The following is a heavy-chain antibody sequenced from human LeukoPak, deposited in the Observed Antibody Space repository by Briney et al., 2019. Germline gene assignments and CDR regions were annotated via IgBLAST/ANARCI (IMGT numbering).Heavy chain of an antibody. Sequence: PSETLSLTCVVSGGSVSGYYWGWIRRPPGRGLEWIGYVYYSGSTNYNPSFKSRITISVDTSRNQFSLQLSPVTAADTAVYYCARIHRYCSGGACYVLDNWGQGTLVAVSS. CDR3: ARIHRYCSGGACYVLDN. V-gene: IGHV4-59*02. D-gene: IGHD2-15*01. CDR1: GGSVSGYY. J-gene: IGHJ4*02. CDR2: VYYSGST.